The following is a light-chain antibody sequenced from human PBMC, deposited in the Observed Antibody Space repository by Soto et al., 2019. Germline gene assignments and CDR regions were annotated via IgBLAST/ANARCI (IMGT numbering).Light chain of an antibody. CDR2: RAS. CDR1: QSIGSW. J-gene: IGKJ4*01. CDR3: QQYKGFPLT. V-gene: IGKV1-5*03. Sequence: DIQMTQSPSTPSASVGDRVTLTCRASQSIGSWLAWYQQKPGKAPKLLIYRASNLDSGVPSRFSGSGSGTEFTLTISSLQPDDFATYYCQQYKGFPLTFGGGTKVEI.